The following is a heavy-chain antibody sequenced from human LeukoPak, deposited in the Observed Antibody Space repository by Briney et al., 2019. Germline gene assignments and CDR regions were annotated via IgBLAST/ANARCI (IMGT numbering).Heavy chain of an antibody. Sequence: SETLSLTCSVSGASISSYYWSWIRQPAGKGLEWIGRIYIGGSTNYNPSLKSRVTMSVDTSKNQFSLGLSSVTAADTAVYYCARSWLNQPYNWFDPGSQRTLVTV. J-gene: IGHJ5*02. CDR2: IYIGGST. V-gene: IGHV4-4*07. CDR1: GASISSYY. D-gene: IGHD3-22*01. CDR3: ARSWLNQPYNWFDP.